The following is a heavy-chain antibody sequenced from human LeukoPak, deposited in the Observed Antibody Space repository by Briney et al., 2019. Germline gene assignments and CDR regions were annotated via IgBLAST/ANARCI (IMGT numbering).Heavy chain of an antibody. CDR2: IYYSGST. D-gene: IGHD3-3*01. V-gene: IGHV4-59*08. Sequence: SETLSLTCTASGGSISTYYWSWIRQPPGKGLEWIGYIYYSGSTNYNPSLKSRVTISVDTSKNQFSLKLSSVAATDTAVYYCARQGLRFSLSGFWFDPWGQGTLVTVSS. CDR1: GGSISTYY. J-gene: IGHJ5*02. CDR3: ARQGLRFSLSGFWFDP.